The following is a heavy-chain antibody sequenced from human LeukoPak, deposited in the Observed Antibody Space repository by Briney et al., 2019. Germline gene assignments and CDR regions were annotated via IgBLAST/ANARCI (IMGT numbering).Heavy chain of an antibody. CDR2: INHSGST. V-gene: IGHV4-34*01. D-gene: IGHD3-10*01. CDR1: GGSFSGYY. J-gene: IGHJ5*02. CDR3: ARGLWFGELSNP. Sequence: SETLSLTCAVDGGSFSGYYWSWIRQPPGKGLEWIGEINHSGSTNYNPSLKSRVTISVDTSKNQFSLKLSSVTAADTAVYYCARGLWFGELSNPWGQGTLVTVSS.